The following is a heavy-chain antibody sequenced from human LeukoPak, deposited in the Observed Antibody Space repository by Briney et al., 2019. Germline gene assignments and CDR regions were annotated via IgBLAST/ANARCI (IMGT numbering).Heavy chain of an antibody. Sequence: PGGSLRLSCAASGFTFSNYGMHWVRQAPGKGLEWVAFIRYDGTNKYYADSVKGRFTISRDNSKNTLYLQMNSLRAEDTAVYYCAKGPEYPGSPWGQGTLVTVSS. CDR1: GFTFSNYG. J-gene: IGHJ4*02. D-gene: IGHD1-14*01. CDR2: IRYDGTNK. V-gene: IGHV3-30*02. CDR3: AKGPEYPGSP.